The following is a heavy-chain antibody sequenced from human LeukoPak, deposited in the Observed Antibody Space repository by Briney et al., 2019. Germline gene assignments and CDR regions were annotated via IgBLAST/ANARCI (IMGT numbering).Heavy chain of an antibody. D-gene: IGHD5-12*01. J-gene: IGHJ4*02. CDR2: ISAYNGNT. Sequence: ASVKVSCKASGYTFTSYYMHWVRQAPGQGLEWMGWISAYNGNTNYAQKLQGRVTMTTDTSTSTAYMELRSLRSDDTAVYYCARVRGYSDNFDYWGQGTLVTVSS. V-gene: IGHV1-18*04. CDR3: ARVRGYSDNFDY. CDR1: GYTFTSYY.